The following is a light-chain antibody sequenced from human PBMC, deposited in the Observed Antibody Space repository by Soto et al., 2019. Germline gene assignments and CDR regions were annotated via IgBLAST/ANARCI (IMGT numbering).Light chain of an antibody. J-gene: IGKJ2*01. V-gene: IGKV3-20*01. CDR2: GIS. CDR3: QQYDRPPYT. CDR1: QSVKTF. Sequence: EIVLTQSPATLSLSPGERATLSCRASQSVKTFLAWYQHKPGQAPRLVIHGISTRATGVPDRFSGGGSGTDFSLTISRLEPEDFAVYYCQQYDRPPYTFGQGTKVDI.